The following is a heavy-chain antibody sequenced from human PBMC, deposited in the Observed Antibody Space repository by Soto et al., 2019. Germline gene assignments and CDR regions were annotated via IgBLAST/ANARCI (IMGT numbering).Heavy chain of an antibody. Sequence: QVQLVQSGAEVKKPGASVKVSCKASGSTFTNYGFSWVRQAPGQGLEWVGWISANNGDTHYAQKLQGRVTLTTDTSTGTVYMELRSLRSDDTAVYYCARKTTGQPLDYWGQGALVSGSS. CDR3: ARKTTGQPLDY. J-gene: IGHJ4*02. V-gene: IGHV1-18*01. CDR1: GSTFTNYG. CDR2: ISANNGDT. D-gene: IGHD1-1*01.